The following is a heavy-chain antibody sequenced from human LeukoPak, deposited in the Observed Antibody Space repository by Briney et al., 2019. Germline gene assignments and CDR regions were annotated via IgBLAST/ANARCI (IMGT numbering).Heavy chain of an antibody. J-gene: IGHJ4*02. D-gene: IGHD3-22*01. CDR3: ARTDYDSSGPNFDY. CDR1: GGFISSYY. CDR2: IYYSGST. V-gene: IGHV4-59*01. Sequence: SETLSLTCTVSGGFISSYYWSWIRQPPGKGLEWIGYIYYSGSTNYNPSLKSRVTISVDTSKNQFSLNLSSVTAADTAVYYCARTDYDSSGPNFDYWGQGTLVTVSS.